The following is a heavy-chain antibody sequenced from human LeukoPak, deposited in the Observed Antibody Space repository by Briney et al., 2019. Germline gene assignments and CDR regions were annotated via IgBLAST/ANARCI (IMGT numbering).Heavy chain of an antibody. V-gene: IGHV5-51*01. CDR3: ARFRIAAAAYYFDY. CDR2: IYPGDSDT. D-gene: IGHD6-13*01. CDR1: GYSFTSYW. J-gene: IGHJ4*02. Sequence: PGESLKVSCKGSGYSFTSYWIGWVRQMPGKGLEWMGIIYPGDSDTRYSPSFQGQVTISADKSTSTAYLQWSSLKASDTAMYYCARFRIAAAAYYFDYWGQGTLVTVSS.